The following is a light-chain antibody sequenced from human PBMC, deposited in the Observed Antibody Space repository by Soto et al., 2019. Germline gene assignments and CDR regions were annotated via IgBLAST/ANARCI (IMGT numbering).Light chain of an antibody. CDR3: QQYGHAPHT. Sequence: EIVLTQSPDTLSLSPGERGTLSCRASQSVSSNYLAWYQQKPGQAPRLLIYDTSSRATGIPDRFSGSGSGTDFTLTISRLEPKDFAVYYCQQYGHAPHTFGQGTKLEIK. J-gene: IGKJ2*01. V-gene: IGKV3-20*01. CDR1: QSVSSNY. CDR2: DTS.